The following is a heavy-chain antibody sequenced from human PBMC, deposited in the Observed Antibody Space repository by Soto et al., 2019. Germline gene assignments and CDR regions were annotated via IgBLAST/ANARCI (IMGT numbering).Heavy chain of an antibody. CDR3: AREGQLEPTYYYYYYYMDV. J-gene: IGHJ6*03. V-gene: IGHV3-11*01. Sequence: GGSLRLSCAASGFTFSDYYMSWIRQAPGKGLEWVSYISSSGSTIYYADSVKGRFTISRDNAKNSLYLQMNSLRAEDTAVYYCAREGQLEPTYYYYYYYMDVWGKGTTVTVSS. CDR2: ISSSGSTI. CDR1: GFTFSDYY. D-gene: IGHD6-6*01.